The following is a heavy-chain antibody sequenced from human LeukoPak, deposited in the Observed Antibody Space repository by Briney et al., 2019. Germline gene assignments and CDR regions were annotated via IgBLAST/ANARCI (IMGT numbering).Heavy chain of an antibody. Sequence: ASVKVSFKASVYTFTGYYMHWVRQAPGQGLEGMGWINPNSGGTNYAQKFQGRVTMTRDTSISTAYMELSRLRSDDTAVYYCARGGRQPLNPTINMDVWGKGTTVTVSS. CDR1: VYTFTGYY. V-gene: IGHV1-2*02. CDR3: ARGGRQPLNPTINMDV. J-gene: IGHJ6*03. D-gene: IGHD5-12*01. CDR2: INPNSGGT.